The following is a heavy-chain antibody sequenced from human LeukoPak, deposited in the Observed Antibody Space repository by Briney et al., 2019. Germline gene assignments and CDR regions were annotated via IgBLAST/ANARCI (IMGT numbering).Heavy chain of an antibody. CDR2: INYNGRNT. D-gene: IGHD6-19*01. V-gene: IGHV3-23*01. Sequence: PAGSLTLSCAASGCTFSIYTMNWVRQAPGKGLEWVSIINYNGRNTYYADSVKSRFTIFRDNVKIMVYLQMNRLRAEDKAIYYCAKDGHCPDSICQTNIAVAGYVDCWGQGTLVTVSS. CDR3: AKDGHCPDSICQTNIAVAGYVDC. CDR1: GCTFSIYT. J-gene: IGHJ4*02.